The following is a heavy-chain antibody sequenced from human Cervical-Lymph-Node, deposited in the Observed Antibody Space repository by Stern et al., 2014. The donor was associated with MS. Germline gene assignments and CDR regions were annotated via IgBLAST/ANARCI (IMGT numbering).Heavy chain of an antibody. V-gene: IGHV3-23*04. J-gene: IGHJ4*02. D-gene: IGHD1-20*01. CDR2: ITASGLTT. CDR3: AITDPQKGD. Sequence: EVQLVESGGGLVQPGGSLRLSCAASKFTFTNYAMSWVRQAPGKGLEWVSSITASGLTTYYADSAKGRFAVSRDNSKNTLYLQMNSLRAEDTAMYYCAITDPQKGDWGQGTLVTVSS. CDR1: KFTFTNYA.